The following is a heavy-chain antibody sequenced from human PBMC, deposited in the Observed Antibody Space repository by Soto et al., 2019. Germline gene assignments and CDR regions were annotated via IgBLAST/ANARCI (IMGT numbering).Heavy chain of an antibody. CDR3: AKGCKVHDFWSGYYYYYYGMDV. CDR2: ISGSGGST. V-gene: IGHV3-23*01. CDR1: GFTFSSYA. J-gene: IGHJ6*02. D-gene: IGHD3-3*01. Sequence: GGSLRLSCAASGFTFSSYAMSWVRQAPGKGLEWVSAISGSGGSTYYADSVKGRFTISRDNSKNTLYLQMNSLRAEDTAVYYCAKGCKVHDFWSGYYYYYYGMDVWGQGTTVTVSS.